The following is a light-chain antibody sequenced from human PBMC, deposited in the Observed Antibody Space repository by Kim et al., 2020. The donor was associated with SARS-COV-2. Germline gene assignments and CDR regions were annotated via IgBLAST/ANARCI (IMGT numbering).Light chain of an antibody. J-gene: IGLJ3*02. CDR2: QDS. CDR3: QAWDSSTWV. CDR1: KLGDKY. Sequence: YELTQPPSVSVSPGQTASITCSGDKLGDKYACWYQQKPGQSPVLVIYQDSKRPSGIPERFSGSNSGNTATLTISGTQAMDEADYYCQAWDSSTWVFGGGT. V-gene: IGLV3-1*01.